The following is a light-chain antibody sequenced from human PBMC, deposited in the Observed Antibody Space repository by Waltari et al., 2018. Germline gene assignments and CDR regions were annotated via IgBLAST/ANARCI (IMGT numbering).Light chain of an antibody. V-gene: IGKV2-28*01. Sequence: EILMTQSPVSLTVTPGEPASISCRSSQSLLRINGFTYLVWYLQKPGQSPKVLIFLGSNRPSGVPDRFSGSGSGTDFTLKISRVEAEDVGVYYCMQAEQAPRTFGQGTKVEIK. CDR1: QSLLRINGFTY. CDR3: MQAEQAPRT. CDR2: LGS. J-gene: IGKJ1*01.